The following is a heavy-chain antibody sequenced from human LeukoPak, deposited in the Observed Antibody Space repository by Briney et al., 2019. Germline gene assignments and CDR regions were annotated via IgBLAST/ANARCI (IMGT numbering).Heavy chain of an antibody. V-gene: IGHV4-39*07. CDR1: GGSISSNNYY. CDR3: AREMYDSGGYRVSYFDY. Sequence: PSETLSLTCTVSGGSISSNNYYWGWIRQPPGKGLEWIASIHNSGSTFYNPSLKGRVSRSIDTSENQFSLKLSSVTAADTAVYYCAREMYDSGGYRVSYFDYWGQGILVTVSS. D-gene: IGHD3-22*01. CDR2: IHNSGST. J-gene: IGHJ4*02.